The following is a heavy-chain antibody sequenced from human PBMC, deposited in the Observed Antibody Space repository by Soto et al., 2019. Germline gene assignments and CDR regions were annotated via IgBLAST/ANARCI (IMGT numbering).Heavy chain of an antibody. CDR3: ARLGGGNYYYYGMDV. D-gene: IGHD3-16*01. Sequence: PGESLKISCKGSGYSFTSYWIGWVRQMPGKGLEWMGIIHPGDSDTRYSPSFQGQVTISADKSISTAYLQWSSLKASDTAMYYCARLGGGNYYYYGMDVWGQGTTVTVS. J-gene: IGHJ6*02. CDR1: GYSFTSYW. V-gene: IGHV5-51*01. CDR2: IHPGDSDT.